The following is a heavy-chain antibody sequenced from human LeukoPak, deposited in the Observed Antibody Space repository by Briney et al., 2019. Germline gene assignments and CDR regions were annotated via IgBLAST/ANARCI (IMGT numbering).Heavy chain of an antibody. CDR1: GYSFTSYW. J-gene: IGHJ4*02. Sequence: GESLKISCKGSGYSFTSYWIGWVRQMPGKGLEWMGIIYPGDSDTRYSPSFQGQVTISADKSISTAYLQWSSLKASDTAMYYCARPVASSGWYPNFDYWGQGTLVTVSS. CDR3: ARPVASSGWYPNFDY. CDR2: IYPGDSDT. D-gene: IGHD6-19*01. V-gene: IGHV5-51*01.